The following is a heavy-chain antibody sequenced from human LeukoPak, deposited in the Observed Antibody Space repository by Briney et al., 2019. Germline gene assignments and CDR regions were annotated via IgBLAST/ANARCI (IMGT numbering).Heavy chain of an antibody. Sequence: QPGGSLRLSCAASGFTFSSYAMPWVRQAPGKGLEWVAVISYDGSNKYYADSVKGRFTISRDNSKNTLYLQMNSLRAEDTGVYYCAREYTVRYCDCVDQGFDYWGQGTLVAVSS. CDR3: AREYTVRYCDCVDQGFDY. J-gene: IGHJ4*02. D-gene: IGHD3-9*01. CDR1: GFTFSSYA. V-gene: IGHV3-30*04. CDR2: ISYDGSNK.